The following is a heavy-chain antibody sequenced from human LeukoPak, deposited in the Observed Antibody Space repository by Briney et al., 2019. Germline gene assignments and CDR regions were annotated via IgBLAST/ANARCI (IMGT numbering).Heavy chain of an antibody. Sequence: SETLSLTCTVSGGSISSYYWSWIRQPPGKGLEWIGYIYYSGSTNYNPSLKSRVTISVDTSKNQFSLKLSSVTAADTAVYYCATTGYSSSWYYFDYWGQGTLVTVSS. D-gene: IGHD6-13*01. V-gene: IGHV4-59*08. J-gene: IGHJ4*02. CDR1: GGSISSYY. CDR2: IYYSGST. CDR3: ATTGYSSSWYYFDY.